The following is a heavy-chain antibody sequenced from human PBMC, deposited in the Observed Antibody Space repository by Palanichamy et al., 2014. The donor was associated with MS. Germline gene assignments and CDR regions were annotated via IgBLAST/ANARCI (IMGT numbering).Heavy chain of an antibody. V-gene: IGHV3-48*02. J-gene: IGHJ4*02. CDR3: ARGVDY. CDR2: ITSSSGTI. Sequence: EVQLVESGEAWYSLGGPVRLSCAASGFTFSSYSMNWVRQAPGKGLEWVSYITSSSGTIYYADSVKGRFTISRDNAKNSLYLQMNSLRDEDTAVYYCARGVDYWGQGTLVTVSS. CDR1: GFTFSSYS.